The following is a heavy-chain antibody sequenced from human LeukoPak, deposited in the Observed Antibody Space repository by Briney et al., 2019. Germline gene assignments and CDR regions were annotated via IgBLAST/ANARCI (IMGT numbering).Heavy chain of an antibody. CDR2: INPNSGGT. CDR3: ARSRLWFGELFEFDY. J-gene: IGHJ4*02. Sequence: ASVKVSCKASGYTFTGYYMHWVRQAPGQGLEWMGWINPNSGGTNYAQKFQGWVTMTRDTSISTAYMELSRLRSDDTAVYYCARSRLWFGELFEFDYWGQGTLVTVSS. CDR1: GYTFTGYY. V-gene: IGHV1-2*04. D-gene: IGHD3-10*01.